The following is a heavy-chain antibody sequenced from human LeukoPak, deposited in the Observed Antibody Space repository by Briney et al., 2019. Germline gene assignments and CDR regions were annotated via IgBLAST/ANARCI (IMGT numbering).Heavy chain of an antibody. CDR1: GYXFTSYW. J-gene: IGHJ4*02. Sequence: GESLKISCQGSGYXFTSYWICWVRQMPGKGLEWMGIIYPGDSDTRYSPSFQGQVTISADKSISTAYLQWSSLKASDTAMYYCASVGYSYGLYYFDYWGQGTLVTVSS. CDR3: ASVGYSYGLYYFDY. D-gene: IGHD5-18*01. V-gene: IGHV5-51*01. CDR2: IYPGDSDT.